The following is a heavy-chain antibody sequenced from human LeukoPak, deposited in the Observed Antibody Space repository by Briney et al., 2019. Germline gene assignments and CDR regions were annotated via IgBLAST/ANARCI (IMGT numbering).Heavy chain of an antibody. J-gene: IGHJ6*03. CDR3: AKDRGAVAAYYMDV. Sequence: PGGSLRLSCAASGFTFSSYSMCWVRQAPGKGLEWVSYISSSSSTIYYADSVKGRFTISRDNAKNSLYLQMNSLRAEDMALYYCAKDRGAVAAYYMDVWGKGTTVTVSS. CDR2: ISSSSSTI. CDR1: GFTFSSYS. D-gene: IGHD2-15*01. V-gene: IGHV3-48*04.